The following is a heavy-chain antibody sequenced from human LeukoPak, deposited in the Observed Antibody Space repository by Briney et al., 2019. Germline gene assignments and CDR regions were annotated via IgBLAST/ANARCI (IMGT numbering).Heavy chain of an antibody. CDR3: ARDPHMTTPYYYYMYV. D-gene: IGHD4-11*01. CDR2: ISAYNGNT. J-gene: IGHJ6*03. CDR1: GYTFTSYG. Sequence: GAAVKVSCKASGYTFTSYGISWVRQAPGQGLEWMGWISAYNGNTNYAQKLQGRVTMTTDTSTSTAYMELRSLRSDDTAVYYCARDPHMTTPYYYYMYVWGKGTTVTVSS. V-gene: IGHV1-18*01.